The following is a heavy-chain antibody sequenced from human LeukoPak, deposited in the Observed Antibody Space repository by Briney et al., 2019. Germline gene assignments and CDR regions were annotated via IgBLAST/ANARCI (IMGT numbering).Heavy chain of an antibody. CDR2: IHYSGGT. CDR1: GGSITGYS. V-gene: IGHV4-59*01. J-gene: IGHJ3*02. D-gene: IGHD3-22*01. CDR3: ARVTDSRGYYYSDDAFDI. Sequence: PSETLSLTCSVSGGSITGYSWSWIRQPPGKGLEWIGYIHYSGGTNHNPSLKSRVTISVDTSKNQFSLKLSSVTAADTAVYYCARVTDSRGYYYSDDAFDIWGQGTMVTVSS.